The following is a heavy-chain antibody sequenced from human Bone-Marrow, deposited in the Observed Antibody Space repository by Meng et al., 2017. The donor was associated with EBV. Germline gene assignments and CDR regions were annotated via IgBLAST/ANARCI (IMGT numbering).Heavy chain of an antibody. Sequence: EVRVMDAGGGLVQPGGSLRLSCAASGFTLSSYWVHWVRQAPGKGLVWVSSISSSSSYIYYADSVKGRFTISRDNAKNSLYLQMNSLRAEDTAVYYCARDSGYDGDYWGQGTLVTVSS. CDR2: ISSSSSYI. D-gene: IGHD5-12*01. CDR1: GFTLSSYW. V-gene: IGHV3-21*02. J-gene: IGHJ4*02. CDR3: ARDSGYDGDY.